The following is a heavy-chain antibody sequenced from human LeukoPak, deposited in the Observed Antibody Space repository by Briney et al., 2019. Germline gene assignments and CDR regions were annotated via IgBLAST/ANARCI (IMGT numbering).Heavy chain of an antibody. D-gene: IGHD3-10*01. J-gene: IGHJ4*02. Sequence: GGSLRLACAASGYSFSSYGMHWVRQAPGKGVEWVAFIRYDGSIKYYVDSVRGRFTISRDNFKNTLYLQMNSLRAEDTAMYYCARDKIGGNYWGQGTLVTVSS. V-gene: IGHV3-30*02. CDR3: ARDKIGGNY. CDR2: IRYDGSIK. CDR1: GYSFSSYG.